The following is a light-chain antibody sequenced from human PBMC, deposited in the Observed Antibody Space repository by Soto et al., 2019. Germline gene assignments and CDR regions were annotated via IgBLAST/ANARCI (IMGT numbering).Light chain of an antibody. CDR1: NNNGGNFNL. CDR3: CSYAGSRTWVL. CDR2: EGS. J-gene: IGLJ2*01. V-gene: IGLV2-23*01. Sequence: QSALTQPASVSGSPGESITISCTRTNNNGGNFNLVSWYQQHPGKAPKLLIYEGSERPSGVSNRFSGSKSGNTASLTISGLPAEDEADYYCCSYAGSRTWVLFGGGTQLTVL.